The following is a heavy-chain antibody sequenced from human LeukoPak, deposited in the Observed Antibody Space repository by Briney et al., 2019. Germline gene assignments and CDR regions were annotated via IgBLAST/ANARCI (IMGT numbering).Heavy chain of an antibody. D-gene: IGHD6-13*01. CDR2: IYYSGST. CDR1: GGSISSHY. Sequence: SETLPLTCTVSGGSISSHYWSWIRQPPGKGLEWIGYIYYSGSTNYNPSLKSRVTISVDTSKNQFSLKLSSVTAADTAVYYCARSPEPGIAAAGTLYYYYMDVWGKGTTVTVSS. V-gene: IGHV4-59*11. CDR3: ARSPEPGIAAAGTLYYYYMDV. J-gene: IGHJ6*03.